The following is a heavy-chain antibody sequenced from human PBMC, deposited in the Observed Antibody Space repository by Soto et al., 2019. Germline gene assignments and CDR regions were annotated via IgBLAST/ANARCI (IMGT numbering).Heavy chain of an antibody. D-gene: IGHD3-22*01. Sequence: PSETLSLTCTVSGGSISSSNYYWGWIRQPPGKGLEWIGFIYYRGSTNYNPSLKSRVTISVDTSKNQFFLKLTSVTPADTAVYYCARVEDYYDSSGAPAFDIWGQGTMVT. CDR2: IYYRGST. J-gene: IGHJ3*02. V-gene: IGHV4-39*07. CDR1: GGSISSSNYY. CDR3: ARVEDYYDSSGAPAFDI.